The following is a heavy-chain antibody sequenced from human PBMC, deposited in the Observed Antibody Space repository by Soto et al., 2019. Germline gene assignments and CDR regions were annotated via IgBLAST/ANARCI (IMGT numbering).Heavy chain of an antibody. CDR3: ARMERSKEGLSVYYFDF. CDR2: ISYWGNS. V-gene: IGHV4-59*02. D-gene: IGHD1-26*01. CDR1: SGSVSGYF. J-gene: IGHJ4*02. Sequence: SETLSLTCTVSSGSVSGYFWSWIRQPPGKEAEWIGYISYWGNSKYHPSLQSRVSNPLVTSKNQISLRLEAVTAADTAVYYCARMERSKEGLSVYYFDFWGQGSLVTVS.